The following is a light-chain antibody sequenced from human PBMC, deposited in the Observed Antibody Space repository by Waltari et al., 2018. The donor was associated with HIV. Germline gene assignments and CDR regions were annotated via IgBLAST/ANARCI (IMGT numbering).Light chain of an antibody. Sequence: SALTQPPSASGSPGQSVTISCTGTTADAGGYNHVSWYQQHPGKAPKFLIFQVNQRPSGVPNRFSGSKSGNTASLTVSELQAEDEAHYYCVSYAGVNDRWAFGGVTKLTV. V-gene: IGLV2-8*01. CDR2: QVN. CDR1: TADAGGYNH. J-gene: IGLJ3*02. CDR3: VSYAGVNDRWA.